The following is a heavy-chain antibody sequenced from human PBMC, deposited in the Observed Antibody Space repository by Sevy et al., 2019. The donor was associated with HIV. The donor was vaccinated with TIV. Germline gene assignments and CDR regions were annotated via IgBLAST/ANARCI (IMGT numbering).Heavy chain of an antibody. J-gene: IGHJ6*03. CDR1: GGTFSSYA. D-gene: IGHD1-26*01. CDR3: ARASIVGARGGDYYYMDV. Sequence: ASVKVSCKASGGTFSSYAISWVRQAPGQGLEWMGGIIPIFGTANYAQKFQGRVTITADKSTSTAYMELSSLRSEDTAVYYCARASIVGARGGDYYYMDVWGNGTTVTVSS. V-gene: IGHV1-69*06. CDR2: IIPIFGTA.